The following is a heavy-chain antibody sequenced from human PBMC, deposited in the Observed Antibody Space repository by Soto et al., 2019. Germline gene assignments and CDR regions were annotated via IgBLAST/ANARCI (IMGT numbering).Heavy chain of an antibody. Sequence: SETLSLTCIVSRASITHYYWIWIRQPPGKGLEWVGYVFYSGSSDYNPSLKSRVTIYADTYNDQVSLKLTSVTAAATAVYYCARDRRTYRGGGMGPPKANWFDPWGQGTLVTVSS. CDR3: ARDRRTYRGGGMGPPKANWFDP. J-gene: IGHJ5*02. CDR2: VFYSGSS. CDR1: RASITHYY. D-gene: IGHD1-26*01. V-gene: IGHV4-59*01.